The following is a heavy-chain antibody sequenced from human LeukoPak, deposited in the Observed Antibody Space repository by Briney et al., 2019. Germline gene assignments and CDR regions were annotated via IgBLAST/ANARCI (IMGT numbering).Heavy chain of an antibody. CDR1: GYTFTSYG. J-gene: IGHJ3*02. Sequence: EASVKVSCKASGYTFTSYGISWVRQAPGQGLEWMGWISAYNGNTNYAQKLQGRVTMTTDTSTSTAYMELRSLRSDDTAVYYCAVIYEPNEAYYDSVSNDAFDIWGQGTMVTASS. D-gene: IGHD3-22*01. CDR2: ISAYNGNT. CDR3: AVIYEPNEAYYDSVSNDAFDI. V-gene: IGHV1-18*01.